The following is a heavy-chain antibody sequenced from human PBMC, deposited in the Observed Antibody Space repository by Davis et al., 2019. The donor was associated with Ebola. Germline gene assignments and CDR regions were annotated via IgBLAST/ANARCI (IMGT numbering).Heavy chain of an antibody. J-gene: IGHJ5*01. V-gene: IGHV3-20*01. Sequence: GGSLRLSCAASGFTFDDFAMAWVRHSPRKGLEWVSGINWNGGSTGYADSVKGRFTISRDNARNLVYVQMNSLRAEDTALYHCTRVIAVTGYSRFDSWGQGTLVTVSS. CDR1: GFTFDDFA. CDR2: INWNGGST. CDR3: TRVIAVTGYSRFDS. D-gene: IGHD3-9*01.